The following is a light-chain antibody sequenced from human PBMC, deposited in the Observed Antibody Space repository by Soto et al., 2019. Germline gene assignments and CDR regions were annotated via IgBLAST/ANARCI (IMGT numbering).Light chain of an antibody. V-gene: IGKV3-20*01. J-gene: IGKJ2*01. Sequence: EIVLTQSPGTLSLSPGERATLSCRASQVITSSYLSWYQQKPGQAPRLLISRASTRAAGVPDRFSGSGSGTDFTLSISRLEPEDFGVYYCHQYGSSPPYTFGQGTKLEIK. CDR2: RAS. CDR1: QVITSSY. CDR3: HQYGSSPPYT.